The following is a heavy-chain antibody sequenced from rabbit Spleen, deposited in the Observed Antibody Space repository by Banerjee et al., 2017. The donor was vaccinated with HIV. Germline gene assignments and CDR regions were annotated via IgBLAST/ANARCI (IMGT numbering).Heavy chain of an antibody. CDR1: GFDFSVYG. CDR3: VRDLGYDDYSEKGYFNL. Sequence: QLKESGGGLVQPGGSLKLSCKGSGFDFSVYGLSWVRQAPGKGLEWIGYIDPIFGRTYYASWVNGRFTISSHNAQNTLYLQLNSLTAADTATYFCVRDLGYDDYSEKGYFNLWGPGTLVTVS. V-gene: IGHV1S7*01. D-gene: IGHD2-1*01. CDR2: IDPIFGRT. J-gene: IGHJ4*01.